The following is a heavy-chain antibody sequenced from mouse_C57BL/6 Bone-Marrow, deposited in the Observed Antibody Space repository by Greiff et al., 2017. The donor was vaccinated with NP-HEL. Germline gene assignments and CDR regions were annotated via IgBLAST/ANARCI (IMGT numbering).Heavy chain of an antibody. CDR3: ARRRLGLYFDY. J-gene: IGHJ2*01. V-gene: IGHV1-26*01. CDR1: GYTFTDYY. CDR2: INPNNGGT. Sequence: VQLQQSGPELVKPGASVKISCKASGYTFTDYYMNWVKQSHGKSLEWIGDINPNNGGTSYNQKFKGKATLTVDKSSSTAYMELRSLTSEDSAVYYCARRRLGLYFDYWGQGTTLTVSS. D-gene: IGHD4-1*01.